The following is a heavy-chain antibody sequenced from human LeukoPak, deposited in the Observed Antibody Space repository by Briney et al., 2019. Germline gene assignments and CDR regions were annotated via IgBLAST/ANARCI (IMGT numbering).Heavy chain of an antibody. D-gene: IGHD6-13*01. CDR2: ISGSGGST. Sequence: PGGSLRLSCAASGFTFSSHAMSWVRQAPGKGLEWVSAISGSGGSTYYADSVKGRFTISRDNSKNTLCLQMNSLRAEDTAVYYCAKRRTAAAGIFDYWGQGTLVTVSS. V-gene: IGHV3-23*01. CDR1: GFTFSSHA. CDR3: AKRRTAAAGIFDY. J-gene: IGHJ4*02.